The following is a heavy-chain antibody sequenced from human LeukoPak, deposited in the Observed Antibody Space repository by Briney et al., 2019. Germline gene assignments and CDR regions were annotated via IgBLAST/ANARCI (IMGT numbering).Heavy chain of an antibody. CDR2: INAGNGNT. CDR3: ARGPVYAIQGGVDY. V-gene: IGHV1-3*01. Sequence: ASVKVSCKASGYTFTSYAMHWVRQAPGQRLEWMGWINAGNGNTKYSQKFQGRVTITRDTSASTAYMELSSLRSEDTAVYYCARGPVYAIQGGVDYWGQGTLVTVSS. D-gene: IGHD2-8*01. J-gene: IGHJ4*02. CDR1: GYTFTSYA.